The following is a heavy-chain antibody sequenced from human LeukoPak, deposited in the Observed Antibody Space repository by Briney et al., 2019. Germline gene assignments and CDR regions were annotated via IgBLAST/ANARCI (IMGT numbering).Heavy chain of an antibody. CDR3: ARDRNSGSYLDYYYYIDV. J-gene: IGHJ6*03. V-gene: IGHV4-31*03. CDR1: GGSINSGGYY. D-gene: IGHD1-26*01. Sequence: PSQTLSLTCTVSGGSINSGGYYWTWIRQHPGKGLEWIGYIYYSGSTYYNPSLKSRLTISLDMSKNQFSLRLSSVTAADTAVYHCARDRNSGSYLDYYYYIDVWGKGTTVTVSS. CDR2: IYYSGST.